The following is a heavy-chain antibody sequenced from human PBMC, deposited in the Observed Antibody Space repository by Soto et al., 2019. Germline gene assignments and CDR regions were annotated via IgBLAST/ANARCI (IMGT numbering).Heavy chain of an antibody. D-gene: IGHD3-22*01. Sequence: SETLSLTCTVSGGSISSYYWSWIRQPPGKGLEWIGYIYYSGSTNYNPSLKSRVTISVDTSKNQFSLKLSSVTAADTAVYYCAGSGYYPNYFDYWGQGTLVTVSS. CDR1: GGSISSYY. J-gene: IGHJ4*02. V-gene: IGHV4-59*01. CDR2: IYYSGST. CDR3: AGSGYYPNYFDY.